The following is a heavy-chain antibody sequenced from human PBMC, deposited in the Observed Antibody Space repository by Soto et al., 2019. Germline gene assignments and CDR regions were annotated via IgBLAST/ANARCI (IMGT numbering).Heavy chain of an antibody. J-gene: IGHJ6*02. V-gene: IGHV1-69*01. D-gene: IGHD6-25*01. CDR2: IMPVFDTT. CDR3: ATATISPVSATFHHYGMDV. CDR1: GGTFNNFA. Sequence: QVQLVQYGAEVRKPGSSVKVSCQTSGGTFNNFAFTWVRQAPGQGLEWLGGIMPVFDTTNYAASFQGRITITADDLRNTGYMEMKTLRFVDTAVYYCATATISPVSATFHHYGMDVWGQGTTVTVSS.